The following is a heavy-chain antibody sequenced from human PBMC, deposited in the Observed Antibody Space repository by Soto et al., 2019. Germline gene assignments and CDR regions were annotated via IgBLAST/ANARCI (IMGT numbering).Heavy chain of an antibody. Sequence: QVHLQESGPGLVRPSETLSLTCTVSGVSLKTYYWSWIRLPPGGGLEWIGYIFSSGSHNYNPSLRSRVTMSVETSNNQFSLKMRSVTAADTAVYYCARVAGISYYNHMDVWGKGTTVTVSS. CDR3: ARVAGISYYNHMDV. CDR1: GVSLKTYY. J-gene: IGHJ6*03. D-gene: IGHD1-20*01. V-gene: IGHV4-59*01. CDR2: IFSSGSH.